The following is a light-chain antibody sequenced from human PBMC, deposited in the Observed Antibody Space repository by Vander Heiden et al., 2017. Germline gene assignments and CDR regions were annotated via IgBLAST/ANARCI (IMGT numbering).Light chain of an antibody. Sequence: EIVLTQSPGTLSLSPGERATLSCRASQSVSSSYLAWYQQKPGQAPRHLIYGASSRATGIPDRFSGSGSGADFTLTSSRLEPEDFAVYYCQQYGSSPTFGQGTKVEIK. CDR2: GAS. CDR3: QQYGSSPT. CDR1: QSVSSSY. V-gene: IGKV3-20*01. J-gene: IGKJ1*01.